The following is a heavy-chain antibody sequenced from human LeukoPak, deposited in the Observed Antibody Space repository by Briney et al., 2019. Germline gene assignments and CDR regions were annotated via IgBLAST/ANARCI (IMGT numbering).Heavy chain of an antibody. CDR2: IKSKGHGGTT. J-gene: IGHJ4*02. V-gene: IGHV3-15*01. CDR1: GFTFSDAW. Sequence: GGSLRLSCAASGFTFSDAWMSWVRQAPGKELEWVARIKSKGHGGTTDYAAPVKGRFTVSRDDSKNTLDLQLNSLKAEDIAIYYWTTEPLFTPPDFDHWGQGTLVTVPS. CDR3: TTEPLFTPPDFDH.